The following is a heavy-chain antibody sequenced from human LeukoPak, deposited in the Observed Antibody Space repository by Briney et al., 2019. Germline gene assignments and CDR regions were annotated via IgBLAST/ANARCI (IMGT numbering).Heavy chain of an antibody. CDR3: AKGHFDNSGLSLFDS. CDR2: IIGSGDTT. V-gene: IGHV3-23*01. D-gene: IGHD3-22*01. J-gene: IGHJ4*02. CDR1: GFAFSSYA. Sequence: AGGSLRLSCAASGFAFSSYAMSWVRQAPEKGLEWVSTIIGSGDTTYYADSVKARFTITRATSKNTLYLQMNTLRADDTACYCCAKGHFDNSGLSLFDSWGQGTLVTASS.